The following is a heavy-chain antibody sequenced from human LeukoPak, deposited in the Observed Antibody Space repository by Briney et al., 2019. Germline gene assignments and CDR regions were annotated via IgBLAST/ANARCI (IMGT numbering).Heavy chain of an antibody. J-gene: IGHJ1*01. CDR2: IYYTRST. CDR3: VRHYYDSGTAKGYFQH. D-gene: IGHD3-10*01. CDR1: GGSLSSYY. V-gene: IGHV4-59*01. Sequence: SETLSLTCAVSGGSLSSYYWSWIRQPPGAGPEWIGYIYYTRSTNYNPSLNSRITISLESSPNQFLLTLNSLTTAETAVYYCVRHYYDSGTAKGYFQHWGQGTLVTVSS.